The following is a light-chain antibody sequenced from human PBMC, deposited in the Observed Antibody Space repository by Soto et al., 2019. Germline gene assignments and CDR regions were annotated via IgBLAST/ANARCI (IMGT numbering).Light chain of an antibody. J-gene: IGKJ1*01. V-gene: IGKV1-5*03. Sequence: DIQMTQSPSTLSASVGDRVTITCRASQSISSWLAWYQQKPGKAPKVLIYKGSNLESGVPSRFSGSGSGTEFARTINSLQPDDFATKYCLQYNTLWTFDQGTKVEFK. CDR3: LQYNTLWT. CDR2: KGS. CDR1: QSISSW.